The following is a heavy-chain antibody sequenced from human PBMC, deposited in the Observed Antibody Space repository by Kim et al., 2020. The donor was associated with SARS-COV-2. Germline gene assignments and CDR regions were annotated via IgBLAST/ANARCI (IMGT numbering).Heavy chain of an antibody. J-gene: IGHJ6*02. D-gene: IGHD4-17*01. CDR3: ARTTSYYYGMDV. CDR2: K. Sequence: KYSAESVKGRFTISRDNSKNTLYLQMNSLRAEDTAVYYCARTTSYYYGMDVWGQGTTVTVSS. V-gene: IGHV3-33*01.